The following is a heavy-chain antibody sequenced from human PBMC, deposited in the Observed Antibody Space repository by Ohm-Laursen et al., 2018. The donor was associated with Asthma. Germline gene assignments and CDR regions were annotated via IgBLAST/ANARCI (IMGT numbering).Heavy chain of an antibody. J-gene: IGHJ6*02. CDR3: ARDSQAMVTTEGLYFGMDV. Sequence: GSLRLSCAAAGFTFSSYNMNWVRQAPGKGLEWVSSISSSSSYIYYADSVKGRFTISRDNAKNSLYLQMNSLRAEDTALYYCARDSQAMVTTEGLYFGMDVWGQGTTVTVSS. D-gene: IGHD4-17*01. CDR1: GFTFSSYN. CDR2: ISSSSSYI. V-gene: IGHV3-21*04.